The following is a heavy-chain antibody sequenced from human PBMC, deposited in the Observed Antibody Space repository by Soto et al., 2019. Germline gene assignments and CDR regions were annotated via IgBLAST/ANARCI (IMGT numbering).Heavy chain of an antibody. J-gene: IGHJ3*02. CDR1: GFTFSSYD. CDR2: IGTAGDT. V-gene: IGHV3-13*01. Sequence: GGSLRLSCAASGFTFSSYDMHWVRQATGRGLEWVSAIGTAGDTYYPGSVKGRFTISRENAKNSLYLQMNSLRAGDTAVYYCARGRSPSGAFDIWGQGTMVTVSS. CDR3: ARGRSPSGAFDI.